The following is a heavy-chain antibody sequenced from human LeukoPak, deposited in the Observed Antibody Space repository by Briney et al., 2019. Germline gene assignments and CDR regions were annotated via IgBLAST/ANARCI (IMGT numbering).Heavy chain of an antibody. V-gene: IGHV3-49*04. Sequence: GGSLRLSCTASGFTFGDFVMTWVRQTPGKGLEWVGFIRTKVNGETTKYAASVQGRFTISRDDSKSIAYLQMNSLKTEDTAVYYCTTDYQLDYWGQGTLVTVSS. CDR3: TTDYQLDY. CDR1: GFTFGDFV. D-gene: IGHD3-16*01. J-gene: IGHJ4*02. CDR2: IRTKVNGETT.